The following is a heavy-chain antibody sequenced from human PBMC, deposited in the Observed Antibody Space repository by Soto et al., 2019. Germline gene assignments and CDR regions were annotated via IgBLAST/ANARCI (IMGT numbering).Heavy chain of an antibody. D-gene: IGHD3-3*01. CDR2: INHSGST. CDR3: ARGLGHDFWSGYYDY. J-gene: IGHJ4*02. CDR1: GGSFSGYY. Sequence: GSLSLTCAVYGGSFSGYYWSWIRQPPGKGLEWIGEINHSGSTNYNPSLKSRVTISVDTSKNQFSLKLSSVTAADTAVYYCARGLGHDFWSGYYDYWGQGTLVTVSS. V-gene: IGHV4-34*01.